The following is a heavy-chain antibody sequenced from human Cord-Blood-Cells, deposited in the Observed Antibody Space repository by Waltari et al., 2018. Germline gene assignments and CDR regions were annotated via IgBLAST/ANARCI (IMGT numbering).Heavy chain of an antibody. D-gene: IGHD2-8*02. V-gene: IGHV1-2*04. CDR3: ARDLCRGRTGGVCYDY. CDR1: GYTFTGYY. Sequence: QVQLVQSGAEVKKPGASVKVSCKASGYTFTGYYMHWVRQAPGQGLEWMGWINPNSGGTNYAQKFQGWVTMTRDTSISTAYMELSRLRSDDTAVYCCARDLCRGRTGGVCYDYWGQGTLVTVSS. CDR2: INPNSGGT. J-gene: IGHJ4*02.